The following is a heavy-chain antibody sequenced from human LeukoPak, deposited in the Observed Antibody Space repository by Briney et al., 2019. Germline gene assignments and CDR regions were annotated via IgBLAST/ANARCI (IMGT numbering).Heavy chain of an antibody. J-gene: IGHJ3*02. CDR2: IIPAIGPP. Sequence: SVKVSCKTSGGTFHSFTFSWVRQAPGQGLEWMGWIIPAIGPPKYSQRFQDRVTITADKSTNTAYMELSSLRSEDTAVYYCARDARRGYSYGSTDAFDIWGQGTMVTVSS. CDR1: GGTFHSFT. D-gene: IGHD5-18*01. V-gene: IGHV1-69*08. CDR3: ARDARRGYSYGSTDAFDI.